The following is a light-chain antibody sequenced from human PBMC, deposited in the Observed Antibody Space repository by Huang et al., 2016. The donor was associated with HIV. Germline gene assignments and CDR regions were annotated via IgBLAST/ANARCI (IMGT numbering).Light chain of an antibody. CDR3: EQYGTSPRLT. V-gene: IGKV3-20*01. CDR2: GAS. CDR1: QSVTSTN. Sequence: EIVLTQSPGTLSLSPGERATLSCRASQSVTSTNLAWYQQKPGQAPRLLICGASTRATGIPDRFSGSGSGRDFTLTISGLEPEDFAVYYCEQYGTSPRLTFGGGTKVEIK. J-gene: IGKJ4*01.